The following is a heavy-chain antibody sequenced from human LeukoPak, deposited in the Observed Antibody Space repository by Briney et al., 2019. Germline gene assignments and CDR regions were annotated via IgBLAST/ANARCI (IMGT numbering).Heavy chain of an antibody. CDR2: ISSRSSYI. V-gene: IGHV3-21*01. CDR3: AREPSYAAFDI. CDR1: GFTVSSNS. J-gene: IGHJ3*02. Sequence: GGSLRPSCTVSGFTVSSNSMSWVRQAPGKGLEWVSSISSRSSYIYYADSVKGRFTISRDNAKNSLYLQMNSLRAEDTAIYYCAREPSYAAFDIWGRGTMVTVSS. D-gene: IGHD6-6*01.